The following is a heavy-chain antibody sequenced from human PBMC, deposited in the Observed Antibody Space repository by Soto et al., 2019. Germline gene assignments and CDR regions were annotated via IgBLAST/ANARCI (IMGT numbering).Heavy chain of an antibody. CDR2: FDPEDGET. D-gene: IGHD3-9*01. CDR3: ATAVSGPDYDILTGYYIDY. CDR1: GYTLTELS. J-gene: IGHJ4*02. Sequence: ASVKVSCKVSGYTLTELSMHWVRQAPGKGLEWMGGFDPEDGETIYAQKFQGRVTMTEDTSTDTAYMELSSLRSEDTAVYYCATAVSGPDYDILTGYYIDYWGQGTLVTVSS. V-gene: IGHV1-24*01.